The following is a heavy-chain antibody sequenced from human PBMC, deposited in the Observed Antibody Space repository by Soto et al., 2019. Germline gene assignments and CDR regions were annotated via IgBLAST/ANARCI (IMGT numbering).Heavy chain of an antibody. J-gene: IGHJ5*02. CDR3: VRDGTKTLRDWFDP. Sequence: SETLSLTCTVSGASISDFYWSWIRKSGGKGLEWIGRIYATGTTDYNPSLKSRVMMSVDTSKKQFSLKLRSVTAAGTALYYCVRDGTKTLRDWFDPWGQG. V-gene: IGHV4-4*07. CDR1: GASISDFY. D-gene: IGHD1-1*01. CDR2: IYATGTT.